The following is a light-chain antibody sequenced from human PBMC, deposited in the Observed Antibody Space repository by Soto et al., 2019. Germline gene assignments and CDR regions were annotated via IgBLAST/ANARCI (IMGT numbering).Light chain of an antibody. V-gene: IGKV3-20*01. CDR1: QSFAGSY. Sequence: EIVLTQSPGTLSLSPGERATLSCRASQSFAGSYLAWYQQKPGQAPRLLIYGVSSRATGIPDRFSGGGSGMDFTLTISRLEPEDFAVYYCQQYGASRTFGQGTKVEIK. CDR2: GVS. J-gene: IGKJ1*01. CDR3: QQYGASRT.